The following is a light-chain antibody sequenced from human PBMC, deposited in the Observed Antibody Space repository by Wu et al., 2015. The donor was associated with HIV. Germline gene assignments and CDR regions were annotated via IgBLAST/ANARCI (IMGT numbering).Light chain of an antibody. CDR3: QQSYSTVIT. Sequence: DIQMTQSPSSLSASIGDTVTITCRASQNIRKFLDWYQQKPGKAPKLLIFATSSLQKGVPPRFSGDGFGTEFTLTISSLQLEDFATYFCQQSYSTVITFGQGTRLEIK. V-gene: IGKV1-39*01. CDR2: ATS. CDR1: QNIRKF. J-gene: IGKJ5*01.